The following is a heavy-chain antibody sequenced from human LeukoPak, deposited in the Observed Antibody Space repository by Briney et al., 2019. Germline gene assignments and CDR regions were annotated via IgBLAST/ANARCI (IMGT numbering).Heavy chain of an antibody. CDR1: GGSFSGYY. D-gene: IGHD3-3*01. CDR3: ARGSILEWSYYFDY. Sequence: PSETLSLTCAVYGGSFSGYYWSWIRQHPGKGLEWIGYIYYSGSTNYNPSLKSRVTISVDTSKNQFSLKLSSVTAADTAVYYCARGSILEWSYYFDYWGQGTLVTVSS. CDR2: IYYSGST. V-gene: IGHV4-59*01. J-gene: IGHJ4*02.